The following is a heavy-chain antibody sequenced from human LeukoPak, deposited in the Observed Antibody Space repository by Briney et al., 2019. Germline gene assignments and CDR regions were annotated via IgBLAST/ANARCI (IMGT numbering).Heavy chain of an antibody. CDR3: ARDLAVAGNVGNYYYYGMDV. CDR2: IYYSGST. D-gene: IGHD6-19*01. J-gene: IGHJ6*02. Sequence: PSETLSLTCTVSGGSISSYYWSWIRQPPGKGLEWIGYIYYSGSTNYNPSLKSRVTISVDTSKNQFSLKLSSVTAADTAVYYCARDLAVAGNVGNYYYYGMDVWGQGTTVTVSS. V-gene: IGHV4-59*01. CDR1: GGSISSYY.